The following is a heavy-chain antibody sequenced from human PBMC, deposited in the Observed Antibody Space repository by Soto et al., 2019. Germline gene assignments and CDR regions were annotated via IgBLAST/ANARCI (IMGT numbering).Heavy chain of an antibody. D-gene: IGHD2-15*01. CDR3: VKGGCSGGSCYRFDP. V-gene: IGHV3-23*01. CDR1: GFTFSSYG. CDR2: ISGGGGSA. J-gene: IGHJ5*02. Sequence: LRLSCAASGFTFSSYGMHWVRQAPGKGLEWVSTISGGGGSAYYADPVKGRFIISRDNPKNSLYLQMRSLRAEDTAVYYCVKGGCSGGSCYRFDPWGQGTLVTVSS.